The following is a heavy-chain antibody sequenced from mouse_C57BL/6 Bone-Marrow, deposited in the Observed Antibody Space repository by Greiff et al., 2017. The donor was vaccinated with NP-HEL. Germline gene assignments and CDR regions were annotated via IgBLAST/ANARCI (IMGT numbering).Heavy chain of an antibody. Sequence: DVKLEESGGGLVQPGGSLSLSCAASGFTFTDYYMSWVRQPPGKALEWLGFIRNKANGYTTEYSASVKGRFTISRDNSQSILYLQMNALRAEDSATYYCARYTSSHYFDYWGQGTTLTVSS. CDR3: ARYTSSHYFDY. D-gene: IGHD1-1*01. J-gene: IGHJ2*01. CDR1: GFTFTDYY. CDR2: IRNKANGYTT. V-gene: IGHV7-3*01.